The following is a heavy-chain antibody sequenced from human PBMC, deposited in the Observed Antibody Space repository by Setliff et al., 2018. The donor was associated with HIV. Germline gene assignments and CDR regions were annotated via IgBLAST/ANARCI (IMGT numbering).Heavy chain of an antibody. CDR1: GGTFSSYG. D-gene: IGHD3-22*01. CDR2: IIPIFGTR. J-gene: IGHJ4*02. CDR3: ARSSAYYYASSGYYTGDY. Sequence: ASVKVSCKASGGTFSSYGISWVRQAPGQGLEWIGGIIPIFGTRNYAQKFQGRVTITADELTSTAYMELSSLRAEDTAVYYCARSSAYYYASSGYYTGDYWGQGTLVTVSS. V-gene: IGHV1-69*13.